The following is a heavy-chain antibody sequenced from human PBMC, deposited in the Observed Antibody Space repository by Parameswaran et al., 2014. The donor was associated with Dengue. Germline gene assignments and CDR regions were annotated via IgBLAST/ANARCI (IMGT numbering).Heavy chain of an antibody. CDR3: ARVEVWYQLPTYYYYGMDV. D-gene: IGHD2-2*01. CDR2: INHSGST. V-gene: IGHV4-34*01. Sequence: WIRQPPGKGLEWIGEINHSGSTNYNPSLKSRVTISVDTSKNQFSLKLSSVTAADTAVYYCARVEVWYQLPTYYYYGMDVWGQGTTVTVSS. J-gene: IGHJ6*02.